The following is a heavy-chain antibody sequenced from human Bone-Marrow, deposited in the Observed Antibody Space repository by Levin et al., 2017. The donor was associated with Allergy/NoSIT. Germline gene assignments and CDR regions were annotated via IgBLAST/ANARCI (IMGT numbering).Heavy chain of an antibody. J-gene: IGHJ5*02. V-gene: IGHV3-74*01. CDR1: GFTFSSYW. CDR3: ARRRIAAGFDP. Sequence: GESLKISCAASGFTFSSYWMHWVRQAPGKGLVWVSRINSDGSSTSYADSVKGRFTISRDNAKNTLYLQMNSLRAEDTAVYYCARRRIAAGFDPWGQGTLVTVSS. CDR2: INSDGSST. D-gene: IGHD6-25*01.